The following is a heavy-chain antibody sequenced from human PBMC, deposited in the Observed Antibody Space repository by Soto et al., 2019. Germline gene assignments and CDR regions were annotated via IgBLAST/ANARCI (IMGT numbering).Heavy chain of an antibody. V-gene: IGHV1-58*01. CDR1: GFTFTSSA. D-gene: IGHD6-19*01. J-gene: IGHJ4*02. CDR3: AADPPGGSSGWFDY. Sequence: QMQLVQSGPEVKKPGTSVKVSCKASGFTFTSSAVQWVRQARGQRLEWIGWIVVGSGNTNYAQKFQERVTITRDMSTSTAYMELSSLRSEDTAVYYCAADPPGGSSGWFDYWGQGTLVTVSS. CDR2: IVVGSGNT.